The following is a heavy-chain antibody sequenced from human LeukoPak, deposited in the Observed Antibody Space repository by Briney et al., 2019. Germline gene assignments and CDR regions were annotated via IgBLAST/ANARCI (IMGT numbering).Heavy chain of an antibody. V-gene: IGHV3-48*03. CDR2: ISSSGSTI. Sequence: GGSLRLSCAASGFTFSSYEMNWVRQAPGKGLEWVSYISSSGSTIYYADSVKGRFTISRDNAKNSLYLQMNILRAEDTAVYFCARGARLTMVRGVIRYYYMDVWGKGTTVTISS. D-gene: IGHD3-10*01. CDR3: ARGARLTMVRGVIRYYYMDV. J-gene: IGHJ6*03. CDR1: GFTFSSYE.